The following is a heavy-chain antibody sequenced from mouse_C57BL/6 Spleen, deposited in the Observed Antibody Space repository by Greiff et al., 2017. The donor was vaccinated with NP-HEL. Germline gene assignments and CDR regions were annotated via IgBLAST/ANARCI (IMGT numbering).Heavy chain of an antibody. J-gene: IGHJ1*03. CDR2: IRNKANGYTT. CDR1: GFTFTDYY. CDR3: ARYRGYDGYYGRYFDV. D-gene: IGHD2-3*01. Sequence: EVKLMESGGGLVQPGGSLSLSCAASGFTFTDYYMSWVRQPPGKALEWLGFIRNKANGYTTEYSASVKGRFTISRDNSQSILYLQMNALRAEDSATYYCARYRGYDGYYGRYFDVWGTGTTVTVSS. V-gene: IGHV7-3*01.